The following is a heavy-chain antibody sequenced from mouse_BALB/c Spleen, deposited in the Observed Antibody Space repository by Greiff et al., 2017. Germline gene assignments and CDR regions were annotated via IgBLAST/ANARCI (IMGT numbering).Heavy chain of an antibody. CDR2: IYPGSGST. J-gene: IGHJ2*01. Sequence: LQQPGSELVRPGASVKLSCKASGYTFTSYWMHWVKQRPGQGLEWIGNIYPGSGSTNYDEKFKSKATLTVDKSSSTAYMQLSSLTSEDSAVYYCARNPTPRDPFDYWGQGTTLTVSS. CDR3: ARNPTPRDPFDY. V-gene: IGHV1S22*01. D-gene: IGHD2-10*01. CDR1: GYTFTSYW.